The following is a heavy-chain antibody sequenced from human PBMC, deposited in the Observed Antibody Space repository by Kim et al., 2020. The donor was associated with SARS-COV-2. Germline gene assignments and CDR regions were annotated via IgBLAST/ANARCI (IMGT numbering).Heavy chain of an antibody. V-gene: IGHV3-33*01. CDR3: ARDYLDYYDSSGYLSY. J-gene: IGHJ4*02. CDR1: GFTFSSYG. D-gene: IGHD3-22*01. CDR2: IWYDGSNK. Sequence: GGSLRLSCAASGFTFSSYGMHWVRQAPGKGLEWVAVIWYDGSNKYYADSVKGRFTISRDNSKNTLYLQMNSLRAEDTAVYYCARDYLDYYDSSGYLSYWGQGTLVTVSS.